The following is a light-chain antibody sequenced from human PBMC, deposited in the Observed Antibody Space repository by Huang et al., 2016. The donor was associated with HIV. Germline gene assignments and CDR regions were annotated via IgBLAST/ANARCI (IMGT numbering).Light chain of an antibody. V-gene: IGKV3-15*01. CDR2: GAS. J-gene: IGKJ3*01. CDR3: QQNNNWPPLFT. CDR1: QSVSSN. Sequence: EIVMTQSPATLSVSPGDRATLSCRASQSVSSNLAWYQQKPGQAPRLLIYGASTRATGIPARFSGSGSGTEFTLTISSLQSEDFAVYYCQQNNNWPPLFTFGPGTKVDIK.